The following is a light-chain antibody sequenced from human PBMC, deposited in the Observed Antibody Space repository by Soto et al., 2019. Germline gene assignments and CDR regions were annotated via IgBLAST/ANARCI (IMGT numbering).Light chain of an antibody. CDR2: KTS. J-gene: IGKJ2*01. CDR3: QQYSSYSMYT. Sequence: DIQMTQSPSTLSASVGDRVTITCRASQSINNWLAWYQQKPGKAPKLLIYKTSSLESGVPSRFSGSKSGTEFTLTISSLQPDDFATYYCQQYSSYSMYTFGQGTKLEIK. CDR1: QSINNW. V-gene: IGKV1-5*03.